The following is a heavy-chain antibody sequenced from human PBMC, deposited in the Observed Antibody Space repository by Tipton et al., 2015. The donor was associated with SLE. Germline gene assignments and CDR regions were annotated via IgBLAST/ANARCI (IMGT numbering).Heavy chain of an antibody. CDR1: GYTFTSYG. CDR3: ATFSNTWYGFDYYYGLDV. D-gene: IGHD6-13*01. Sequence: QSGPEVKKPGASVKVSCKASGYTFTSYGIIWVRQAPGQGLEWMGRINPNSGGTNYAQKFQGRVTMTRDTSISTAYMELSRLRSDDTAVYYCATFSNTWYGFDYYYGLDVWGQGTTVTVSS. J-gene: IGHJ6*02. V-gene: IGHV1-2*06. CDR2: INPNSGGT.